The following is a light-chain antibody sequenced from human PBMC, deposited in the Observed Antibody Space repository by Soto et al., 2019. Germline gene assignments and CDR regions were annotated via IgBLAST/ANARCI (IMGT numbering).Light chain of an antibody. J-gene: IGKJ4*01. CDR3: QQSYITPLT. V-gene: IGKV1-39*01. CDR2: GTF. Sequence: DIQMTQSPSSLSASVGDRDTITCRSSQTIDNYMNWYVQRPGKVPELLIYGTFILQSGVPSRFSGSGSGTDFTLTINSLQPEDFATYYCQQSYITPLTFGGGTKVEIK. CDR1: QTIDNY.